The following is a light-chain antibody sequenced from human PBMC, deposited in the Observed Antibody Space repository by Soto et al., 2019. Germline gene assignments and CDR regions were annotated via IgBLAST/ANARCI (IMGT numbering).Light chain of an antibody. CDR3: QHYNKRPLT. J-gene: IGKJ4*01. V-gene: IGKV3-15*01. CDR2: GAS. Sequence: EIVVTQSPAALSVSPGERATLSCRASQSVSSDLARYQHKPAQAPRLLIYGASTRATGIPVRFSGSGSGTEFTLTISSLQSEDFAVYYCQHYNKRPLTFGGGTKVDIK. CDR1: QSVSSD.